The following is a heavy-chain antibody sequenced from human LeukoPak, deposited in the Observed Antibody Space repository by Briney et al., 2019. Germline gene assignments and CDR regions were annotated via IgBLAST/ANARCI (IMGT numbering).Heavy chain of an antibody. CDR3: ARDPGIAAVDY. V-gene: IGHV3-74*01. CDR2: INSDGSST. CDR1: GFTFSSYW. J-gene: IGHJ4*02. Sequence: GGSLRLSCAASGFTFSSYWMHWARHAPGKGLVWVSRINSDGSSTSYADSVNGRFTISRDNAKNTLYLRMNSLRAEDTAVYYCARDPGIAAVDYWGQGTLVTVSS. D-gene: IGHD6-13*01.